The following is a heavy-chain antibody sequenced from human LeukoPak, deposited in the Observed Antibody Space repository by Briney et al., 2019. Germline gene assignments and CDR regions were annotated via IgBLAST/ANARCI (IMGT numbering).Heavy chain of an antibody. V-gene: IGHV4-39*01. Sequence: SETLSPTCTVSGGSISSSSYYWGWIRQPPGKGLEWIGSIYYSGSTYYNPSLKSRVTISVDTSKNQFSLKLSSVTAADTAVYYCARQRLTGDAFDIWGQGTMVTVSS. CDR3: ARQRLTGDAFDI. CDR1: GGSISSSSYY. CDR2: IYYSGST. J-gene: IGHJ3*02. D-gene: IGHD1-20*01.